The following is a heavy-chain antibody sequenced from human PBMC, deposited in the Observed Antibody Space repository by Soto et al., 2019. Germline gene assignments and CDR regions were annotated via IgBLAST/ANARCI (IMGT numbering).Heavy chain of an antibody. CDR1: GGSISSYY. V-gene: IGHV4-59*01. CDR2: IYYSGST. J-gene: IGHJ3*02. Sequence: QVQLQESGPGLVKPSETLSLTCTVSGGSISSYYWSWIRQPPGKGLEWIGYIYYSGSTNYNPSLKSRVTISVDTSKNQFSLKLSSVTAADTAVYYCARDQLGPGVAFDIWGQGTMVTVSS. D-gene: IGHD1-1*01. CDR3: ARDQLGPGVAFDI.